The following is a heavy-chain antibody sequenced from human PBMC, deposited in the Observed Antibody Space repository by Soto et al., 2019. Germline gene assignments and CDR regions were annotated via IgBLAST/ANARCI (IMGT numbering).Heavy chain of an antibody. D-gene: IGHD6-19*01. V-gene: IGHV3-23*01. CDR3: ALEGTSGWYYFDY. Sequence: EVQLLESGGGLVQPGGSLRLSCAASGFTFSNYAISWVRQAPGKGLEWVSIISGSGDSPYYADSVKGRFTSSRDNSRNTLYLKMNSARAGAAAKYYCALEGTSGWYYFDYWGPGTLVTVSS. CDR1: GFTFSNYA. J-gene: IGHJ4*02. CDR2: ISGSGDSP.